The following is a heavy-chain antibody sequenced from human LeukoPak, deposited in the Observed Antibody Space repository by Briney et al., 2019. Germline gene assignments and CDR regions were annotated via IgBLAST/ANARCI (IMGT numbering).Heavy chain of an antibody. V-gene: IGHV4-31*03. D-gene: IGHD3-3*01. CDR2: IYYSGST. Sequence: SETLSLTCTVSGGSISSGGYYWSWIRQHPGTGLEWIGYIYYSGSTYYNPSLKSRVTISVDTSKYQFSLKLSSVTAADTAVYYCARDRTYDFWKGNGMDVWGQGTTVTVSS. CDR3: ARDRTYDFWKGNGMDV. J-gene: IGHJ6*02. CDR1: GGSISSGGYY.